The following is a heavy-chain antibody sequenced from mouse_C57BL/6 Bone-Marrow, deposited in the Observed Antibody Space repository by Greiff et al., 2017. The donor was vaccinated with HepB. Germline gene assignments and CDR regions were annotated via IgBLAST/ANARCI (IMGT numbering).Heavy chain of an antibody. CDR3: ARHSFTTVVATKDYYFDY. D-gene: IGHD1-1*01. CDR1: GFTFSSYT. Sequence: EVKLMESGGGLVQPGGSLKLSCAASGFTFSSYTMSWVRQTPEKRLEWVATISGGGGNTYYPDSVKGRFTISRDNAKNTLYLQMSSLRSEDTALYYCARHSFTTVVATKDYYFDYWGQGTTLTVSS. V-gene: IGHV5-9*01. CDR2: ISGGGGNT. J-gene: IGHJ2*01.